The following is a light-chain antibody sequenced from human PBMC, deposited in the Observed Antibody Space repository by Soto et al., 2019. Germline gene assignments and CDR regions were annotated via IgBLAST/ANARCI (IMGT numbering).Light chain of an antibody. Sequence: DIPMTQSPSTLSASVGDRVTITCRASQSISSWLAWYQQKPGKAPKLLIYKASSLESGVPSRFSGSVSGTEFTLTISSLQPDDFATYYCQQYNSYSTFGQGTKLEIK. CDR3: QQYNSYST. J-gene: IGKJ2*01. V-gene: IGKV1-5*03. CDR1: QSISSW. CDR2: KAS.